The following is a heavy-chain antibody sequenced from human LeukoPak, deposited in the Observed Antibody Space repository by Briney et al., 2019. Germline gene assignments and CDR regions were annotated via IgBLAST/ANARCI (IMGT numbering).Heavy chain of an antibody. CDR3: AKDAPPGSYYFPPLDY. CDR2: ISGSGTNT. Sequence: TGGSLRLSCAASGFTFNNYAMTWVRQAPGKGLEWVSAISGSGTNTDYADSVKGRFTISRDNSKNTLYLQMNSLRAEDTAVYYCAKDAPPGSYYFPPLDYWGQGTLVTVSS. J-gene: IGHJ4*02. V-gene: IGHV3-23*01. D-gene: IGHD1-26*01. CDR1: GFTFNNYA.